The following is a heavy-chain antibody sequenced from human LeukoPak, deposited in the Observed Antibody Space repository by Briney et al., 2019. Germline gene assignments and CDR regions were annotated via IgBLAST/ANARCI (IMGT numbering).Heavy chain of an antibody. J-gene: IGHJ4*02. V-gene: IGHV3-23*01. CDR3: ANDWGRLPY. CDR2: ISGSGHST. CDR1: GFTFSSYA. D-gene: IGHD7-27*01. Sequence: GGSLRLSCAASGFTFSSYAMGWVRQSPGKGLEWISAISGSGHSTYYAHSVKGRFIISRDNSKIMLYLQMNSLKAEDTAVYYCANDWGRLPYWGQGTLVTVSS.